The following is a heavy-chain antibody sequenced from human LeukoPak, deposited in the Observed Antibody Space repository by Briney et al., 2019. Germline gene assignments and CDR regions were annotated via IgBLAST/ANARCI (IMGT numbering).Heavy chain of an antibody. D-gene: IGHD5-18*01. J-gene: IGHJ4*02. CDR1: GFTFSSYG. V-gene: IGHV3-30*02. CDR3: AKRSGYSYGQRFDY. Sequence: GGSLRLSCAASGFTFSSYGMHWVRQAPGKGLEWVAFIRYDGSNKYYADSVKGRFTISRDNSKNTLYLQMNSLRAEDTAVYYCAKRSGYSYGQRFDYWGQGTLVTVSS. CDR2: IRYDGSNK.